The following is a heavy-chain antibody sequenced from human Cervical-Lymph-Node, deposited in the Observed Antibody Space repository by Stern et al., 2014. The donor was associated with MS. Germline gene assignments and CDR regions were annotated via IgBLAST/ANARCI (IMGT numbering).Heavy chain of an antibody. D-gene: IGHD3-10*01. CDR1: GYRFTSYW. Sequence: VQLVESGAEVKKPGESLKISCKGSGYRFTSYWIGWVRQMPGKGLEWMGVIYPGESDTRYRPYFKDQVIISTEQVTKTALQQWSSLKPADTAMYYVVRRGVAGTIVRGALREFDSGGQGTLVTVSS. J-gene: IGHJ4*02. V-gene: IGHV5-51*03. CDR2: IYPGESDT. CDR3: VRRGVAGTIVRGALREFDS.